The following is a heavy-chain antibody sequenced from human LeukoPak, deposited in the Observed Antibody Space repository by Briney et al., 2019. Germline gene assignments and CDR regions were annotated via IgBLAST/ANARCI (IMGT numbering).Heavy chain of an antibody. D-gene: IGHD2-2*01. CDR1: GFTFSSYG. CDR3: ARMLRHQTGVGMR. Sequence: GGSLRLSCAASGFTFSSYGMHWVRQAPGKGLEWVAFIRYDGSNKYYADSVKGRFTISRDNSKNTLYLQMNSLRAEDTAVYYCARMLRHQTGVGMRWGQGTLVTVSS. J-gene: IGHJ4*02. V-gene: IGHV3-30*02. CDR2: IRYDGSNK.